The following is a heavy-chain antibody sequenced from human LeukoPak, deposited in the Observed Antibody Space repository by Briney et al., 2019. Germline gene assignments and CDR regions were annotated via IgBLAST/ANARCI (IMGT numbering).Heavy chain of an antibody. CDR1: GFTFSSYS. CDR3: ARGDWNDEGAQDY. Sequence: GGSLRLSCAASGFTFSSYSMNWVRQAPGKGLEWVSSISSSSSYIYYADSVKGRFTISRDNAKNSLCLQMNSLRAEDTAVYYCARGDWNDEGAQDYWGQGTLVTVSS. V-gene: IGHV3-21*01. CDR2: ISSSSSYI. D-gene: IGHD1-1*01. J-gene: IGHJ4*02.